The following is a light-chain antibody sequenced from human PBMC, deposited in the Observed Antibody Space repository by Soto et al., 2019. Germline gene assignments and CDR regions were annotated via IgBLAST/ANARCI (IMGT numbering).Light chain of an antibody. J-gene: IGKJ2*01. CDR1: QSVSSTW. CDR2: GAS. CDR3: QQYGSSRYT. Sequence: ETVLTQSPGTLSLSPGERATLSCRASQSVSSTWLAWYQQKPGQPPRLLIYGASSRASGIPDRFSGSGSGTDFTLTISRLEPEDFAMYYCQQYGSSRYTFGQGTKLQIK. V-gene: IGKV3-20*01.